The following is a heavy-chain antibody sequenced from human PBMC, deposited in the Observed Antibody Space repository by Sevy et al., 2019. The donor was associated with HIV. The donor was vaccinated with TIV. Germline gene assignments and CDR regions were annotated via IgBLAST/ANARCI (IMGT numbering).Heavy chain of an antibody. CDR2: IYYSGRS. V-gene: IGHV4-59*01. CDR1: GTSISGYY. D-gene: IGHD4-4*01. Sequence: SETLSLTCTVSGTSISGYYWSWIRQPPGKGLEWIGYIYYSGRSDYNPSLKSRVTISEDTSKNRFSLMLSSVTAADTAVYYCARAYSNYYYAMDVWGQGTTVTVSS. J-gene: IGHJ6*02. CDR3: ARAYSNYYYAMDV.